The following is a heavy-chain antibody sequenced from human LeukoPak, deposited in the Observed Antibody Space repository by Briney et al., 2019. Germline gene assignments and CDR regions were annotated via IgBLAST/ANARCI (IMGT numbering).Heavy chain of an antibody. D-gene: IGHD6-19*01. CDR2: NYWNDDK. J-gene: IGHJ4*02. CDR3: EHSPSSGHYFFDY. Sequence: SGPTLVKPTQTLTLTCSFSGFSLRTSGVGVGWVRHPPGKALEWLALNYWNDDKRYSPSLKSRLTITKDTAKNQVVLTMTNMDPVDTVIYCCEHSPSSGHYFFDYWGQGTRVTVSS. V-gene: IGHV2-5*01. CDR1: GFSLRTSGVG.